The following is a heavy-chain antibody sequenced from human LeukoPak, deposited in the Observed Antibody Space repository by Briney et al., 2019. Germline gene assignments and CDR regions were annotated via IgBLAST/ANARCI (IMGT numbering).Heavy chain of an antibody. V-gene: IGHV4-59*01. D-gene: IGHD7-27*01. J-gene: IGHJ4*02. CDR1: GGSISSYY. CDR2: IYYSGST. Sequence: SETLSLTCTVSGGSISSYYRGWIRQPPGKGLEWIGYIYYSGSTNYNPSLKSRVTISVDPSKNQFSLKLSSVTAADTAVYYCARARRADWGGFENFDSWGQGTLVTVSS. CDR3: ARARRADWGGFENFDS.